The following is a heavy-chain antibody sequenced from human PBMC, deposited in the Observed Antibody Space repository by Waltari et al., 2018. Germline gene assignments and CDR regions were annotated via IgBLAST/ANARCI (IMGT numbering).Heavy chain of an antibody. CDR3: ARTPYSGYAQDAFDI. Sequence: QVQLQQWGAGLLKPSETLSLTCAVYGGSFSGYYWSWIRQPPGKGLEWIGEINHSGSTNYNPSLKSRVTRSVDTSKNQFSLKLSSVTAADTAVYYCARTPYSGYAQDAFDIWGQGTMVTVSS. CDR2: INHSGST. J-gene: IGHJ3*02. D-gene: IGHD5-12*01. CDR1: GGSFSGYY. V-gene: IGHV4-34*01.